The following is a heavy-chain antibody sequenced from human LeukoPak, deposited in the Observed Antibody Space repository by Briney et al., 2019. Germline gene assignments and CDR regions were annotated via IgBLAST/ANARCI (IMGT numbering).Heavy chain of an antibody. D-gene: IGHD2-2*01. V-gene: IGHV3-21*06. CDR2: ISTSSRYI. CDR1: GFTLSTFD. J-gene: IGHJ5*02. CDR3: ARADCSGSTCYLRHSWFDP. Sequence: GGSLRLSCAASGFTLSTFDMNWVRQAPGKGLEWVSSISTSSRYIYYRDSVTGRFTISRDDAKNSLYLQMNSLTVEDTAVYYCARADCSGSTCYLRHSWFDPWGQGTLVTVSS.